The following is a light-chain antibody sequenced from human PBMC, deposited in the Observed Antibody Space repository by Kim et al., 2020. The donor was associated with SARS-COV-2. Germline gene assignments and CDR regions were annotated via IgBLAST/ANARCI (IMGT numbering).Light chain of an antibody. CDR2: EDS. CDR3: YSTDSSGNHRV. J-gene: IGLJ2*01. CDR1: ALPKKY. V-gene: IGLV3-10*01. Sequence: SYELTQPPSVSVSPGQTARITCSGDALPKKYAYWYQQKSGQAPVLVIYEDSKRPSGIPERFSGSSSGTMATLTISGAQVEDEADYDCYSTDSSGNHRVFGGGTQVTVL.